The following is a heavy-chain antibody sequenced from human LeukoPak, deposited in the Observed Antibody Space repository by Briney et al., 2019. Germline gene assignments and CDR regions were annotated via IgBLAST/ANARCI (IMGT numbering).Heavy chain of an antibody. CDR1: GYTFTSYG. D-gene: IGHD2-2*01. V-gene: IGHV1-69*05. CDR3: AREVGTSCCNDAFDI. CDR2: IIPIFGTA. J-gene: IGHJ3*02. Sequence: SVKVSCKASGYTFTSYGISWVRQAPGQGLEWTGGIIPIFGTANYAQKFQGRVTITTDESTSTAYMELSSLRSEDTAVYYCAREVGTSCCNDAFDIWGQGTMVTVSS.